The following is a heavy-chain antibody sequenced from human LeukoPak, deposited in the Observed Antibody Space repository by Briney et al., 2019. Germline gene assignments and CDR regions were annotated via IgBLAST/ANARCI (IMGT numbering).Heavy chain of an antibody. D-gene: IGHD3-10*01. Sequence: TGGSLRLSCAASGFTFSGSAMHWVRQASGKGLVGVGRIRSKANSYATAYAASVKGRLTISRDDSKNTAYLQMNSLKTEDTAVYYCTRHGMVRGVIYYYYYYMDVWGKGTTVTVSS. CDR3: TRHGMVRGVIYYYYYYMDV. CDR2: IRSKANSYAT. CDR1: GFTFSGSA. J-gene: IGHJ6*03. V-gene: IGHV3-73*01.